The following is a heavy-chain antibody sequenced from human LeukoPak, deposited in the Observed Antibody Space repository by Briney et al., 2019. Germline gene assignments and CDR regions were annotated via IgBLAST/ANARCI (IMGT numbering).Heavy chain of an antibody. D-gene: IGHD6-13*01. CDR3: ARLEMAAAGNRWFDP. CDR1: GGSISSGTYY. V-gene: IGHV4-39*07. Sequence: SETLSLTCTVSGGSISSGTYYWGWIGQSPGKGLEWIGSIYYSGSTYYNPSLKSRVTISIDTSKNQFSLNLRSVTAADTAVYFCARLEMAAAGNRWFDPWGQGTLVTVSS. J-gene: IGHJ5*02. CDR2: IYYSGST.